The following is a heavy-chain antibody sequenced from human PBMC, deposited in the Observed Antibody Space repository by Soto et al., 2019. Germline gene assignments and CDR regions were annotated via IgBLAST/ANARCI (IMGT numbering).Heavy chain of an antibody. CDR3: ARVGIFGVDP. J-gene: IGHJ5*02. D-gene: IGHD3-3*01. CDR1: GYTFTSYA. CDR2: INAGYGNT. V-gene: IGHV1-3*01. Sequence: ASVKVSCKASGYTFTSYAMHWVRQAPGQRLEWMGWINAGYGNTKYSQKFQGRVTITRDTSASTAYMELSSLRSEDTAVYYCARVGIFGVDPWGQGTLVTVSS.